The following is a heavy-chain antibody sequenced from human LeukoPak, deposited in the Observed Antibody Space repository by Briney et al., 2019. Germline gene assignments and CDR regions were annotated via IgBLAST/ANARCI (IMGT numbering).Heavy chain of an antibody. CDR2: IYYSGST. V-gene: IGHV4-39*07. CDR3: ARGRVEVVPAAVGYYFDY. J-gene: IGHJ4*02. CDR1: GGSISSSSYY. Sequence: SETLSLTCTVSGGSISSSSYYWGWIRQPPGKGLEWIGSIYYSGSTNYNPSLKSRVTISVDTSKNQFSLKLSSVTAADTAVYYCARGRVEVVPAAVGYYFDYWGQGTLVTVSS. D-gene: IGHD2-2*01.